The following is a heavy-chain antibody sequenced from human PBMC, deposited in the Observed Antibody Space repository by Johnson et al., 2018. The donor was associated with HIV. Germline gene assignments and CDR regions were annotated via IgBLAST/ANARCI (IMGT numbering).Heavy chain of an antibody. CDR3: AKEGSGWTGEDALDI. CDR2: ISYDGSNK. CDR1: GFTFSSYA. V-gene: IGHV3-30*04. D-gene: IGHD6-19*01. J-gene: IGHJ3*02. Sequence: QVQLVESGGGVVQPGRSLRLSCAASGFTFSSYAMHWVRQAPGKGLEWVAIISYDGSNKYYADSVKGRFTISRDKSKNTLYLQMNSLRAEDTAVYYCAKEGSGWTGEDALDIWGQGTMVTVSS.